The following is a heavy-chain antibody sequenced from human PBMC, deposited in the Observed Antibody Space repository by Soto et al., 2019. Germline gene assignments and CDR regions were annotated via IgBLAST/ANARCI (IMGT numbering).Heavy chain of an antibody. J-gene: IGHJ4*02. CDR2: ISAYNGNT. CDR3: AKVECGCSGCLYYFDY. CDR1: GYTFTTYG. V-gene: IGHV1-18*01. D-gene: IGHD6-19*01. Sequence: QVQLVQSGAEVKKPGASVKVSCKASGYTFTTYGINWVRQAPGQGLEWMGWISAYNGNTNYAQKLQGRVSMTTDTSTSTAYMELRSLRSDDTAVYYCAKVECGCSGCLYYFDYWGQGTLVTVSS.